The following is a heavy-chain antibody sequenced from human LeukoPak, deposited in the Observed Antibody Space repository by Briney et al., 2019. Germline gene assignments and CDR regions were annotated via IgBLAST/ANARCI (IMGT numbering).Heavy chain of an antibody. Sequence: GGSLRLSCAASAFSFDDYGMSWVCQAPGKGLEWVSGINWNGGTTSYADSVKGRFTISRDNAKSSLYLQMNNLRAEDTALYYCARVSSMSYYYYMDVWGKGTTVTVSS. CDR2: INWNGGTT. V-gene: IGHV3-20*04. CDR1: AFSFDDYG. CDR3: ARVSSMSYYYYMDV. J-gene: IGHJ6*03.